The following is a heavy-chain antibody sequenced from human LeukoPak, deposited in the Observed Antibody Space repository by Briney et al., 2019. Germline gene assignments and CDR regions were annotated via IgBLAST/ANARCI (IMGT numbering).Heavy chain of an antibody. CDR3: ARDLTTAIII. Sequence: KPSETLSLTCAVYGGSFSGYCRSWIRQPPGQGLEWIGEINHRGSTNYNPSLESRVTISVDTYKNQFSLKLSSVTAADTAVYYCARDLTTAIIIWGQGALVTVSS. CDR1: GGSFSGYC. CDR2: INHRGST. D-gene: IGHD4-17*01. V-gene: IGHV4-34*01. J-gene: IGHJ1*01.